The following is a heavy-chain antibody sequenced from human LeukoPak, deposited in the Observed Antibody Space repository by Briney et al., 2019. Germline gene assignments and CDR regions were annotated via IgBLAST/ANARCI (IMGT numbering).Heavy chain of an antibody. CDR3: ARLLYYYGSGSYWYFDY. Sequence: ASVKVSCKTSGHTFIDYGITWVRQAPGQGLEWMGGISVYNGKTKYAQKVQGRVTMSTDTSTSAAYMELRSLRSDDTAVYYCARLLYYYGSGSYWYFDYWGQGTLVTVSS. V-gene: IGHV1-18*01. CDR2: ISVYNGKT. J-gene: IGHJ4*02. D-gene: IGHD3-10*01. CDR1: GHTFIDYG.